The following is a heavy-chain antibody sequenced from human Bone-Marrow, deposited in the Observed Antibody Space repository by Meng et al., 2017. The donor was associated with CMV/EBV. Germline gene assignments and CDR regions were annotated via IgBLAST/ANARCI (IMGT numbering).Heavy chain of an antibody. J-gene: IGHJ4*02. CDR3: ARGLGIAAAEWFDY. Sequence: ASVKVSCKASGYTFTGYYMHWVRQAPGQGLEWMGWINPNSGGTNYAQKFQGRVTMTRDTSISTAYMELSRLRSDDTAVYYCARGLGIAAAEWFDYWGQGTLVTVSS. CDR1: GYTFTGYY. CDR2: INPNSGGT. D-gene: IGHD6-13*01. V-gene: IGHV1-2*02.